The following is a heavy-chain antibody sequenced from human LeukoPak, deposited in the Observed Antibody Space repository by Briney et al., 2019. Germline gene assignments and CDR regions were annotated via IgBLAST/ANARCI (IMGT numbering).Heavy chain of an antibody. CDR3: ARVGRGHYYDSSGYSN. CDR1: GGSISNSYY. V-gene: IGHV4-39*07. D-gene: IGHD3-22*01. Sequence: PSETLSLTCTVSGGSISNSYYWGWIRQPPGKGLEWIGSIYYNGDTYYNPSLKSRVTVSMDTSKNQFSLKLSSVTAADTAVYYCARVGRGHYYDSSGYSNWGQGTLVTVSS. CDR2: IYYNGDT. J-gene: IGHJ4*02.